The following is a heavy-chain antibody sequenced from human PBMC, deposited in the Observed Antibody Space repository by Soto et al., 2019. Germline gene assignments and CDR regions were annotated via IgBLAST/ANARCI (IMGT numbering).Heavy chain of an antibody. J-gene: IGHJ6*01. CDR2: INHSGST. CDR1: GGSFSGYY. Sequence: QVQLQQWGAGLLKPSETLSLTCAVYGGSFSGYYWSWIRQPPGKGLEWIGEINHSGSTNYNPSLKSRVTISVDTSKNQFSLKLSSVTAADTAVYYCARGGRYCSGGSYYLGYYYGMDVWGQGTTVTVSS. CDR3: ARGGRYCSGGSYYLGYYYGMDV. D-gene: IGHD2-15*01. V-gene: IGHV4-34*01.